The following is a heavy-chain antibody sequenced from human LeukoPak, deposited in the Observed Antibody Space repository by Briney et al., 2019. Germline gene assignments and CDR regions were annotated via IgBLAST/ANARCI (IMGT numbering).Heavy chain of an antibody. D-gene: IGHD3-10*01. CDR2: INPNSGGT. Sequence: ASVKVSCKASGYTFTSYGISWVRQAPGQGLEWMGWINPNSGGTNYAQKFQGRVTMTRDTSISTAYMELSRLRSDDTAVYYCARDMDSGGSNWFDPWGQGTLVTVSS. CDR1: GYTFTSYG. V-gene: IGHV1-2*02. CDR3: ARDMDSGGSNWFDP. J-gene: IGHJ5*02.